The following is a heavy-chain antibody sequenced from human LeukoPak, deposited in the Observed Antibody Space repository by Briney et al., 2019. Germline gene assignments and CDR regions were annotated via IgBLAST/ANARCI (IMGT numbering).Heavy chain of an antibody. Sequence: PGGSLRFSCAASGFTFSSYWMHWVRQAPGKGLVWVSRINSDGSSTSYADSVKGRFTISRDNAKNTLYLQMNSLRAEDTAVYYCARGRLLWFGESTYYMDVWGKGTTVTVSS. CDR3: ARGRLLWFGESTYYMDV. CDR1: GFTFSSYW. J-gene: IGHJ6*03. V-gene: IGHV3-74*01. CDR2: INSDGSST. D-gene: IGHD3-10*01.